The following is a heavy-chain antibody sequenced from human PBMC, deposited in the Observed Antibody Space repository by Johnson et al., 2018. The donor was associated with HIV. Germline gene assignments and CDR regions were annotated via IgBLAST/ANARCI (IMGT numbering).Heavy chain of an antibody. CDR3: AKGGGGYCSSTSCYAFDI. J-gene: IGHJ3*02. D-gene: IGHD2-2*01. Sequence: QVQLVESGGGVVQPGRSLRLSCAASGFTFSSYALHWVRQAPGKGLEWVAVISYDGSNKYYADSVKGRFTISRDNSKNTLYLQMNSLRAEDTAVYYCAKGGGGYCSSTSCYAFDIWGQGTMVTVSS. V-gene: IGHV3-30*04. CDR2: ISYDGSNK. CDR1: GFTFSSYA.